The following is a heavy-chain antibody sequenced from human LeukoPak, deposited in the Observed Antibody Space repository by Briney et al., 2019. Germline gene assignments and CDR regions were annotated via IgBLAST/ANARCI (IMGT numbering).Heavy chain of an antibody. CDR3: ARGTGTTAYFDY. J-gene: IGHJ4*02. CDR1: GFTFSDYY. Sequence: PGGSLRLSCAASGFTFSDYYMSWIRPAPGKGRAWASYISSSSSYTKYADSVRGRFTISRDNAKNSLYLQVNSLRAEDTAVYYCARGTGTTAYFDYWGQGTLVTVSS. CDR2: ISSSSSYT. D-gene: IGHD1-1*01. V-gene: IGHV3-11*06.